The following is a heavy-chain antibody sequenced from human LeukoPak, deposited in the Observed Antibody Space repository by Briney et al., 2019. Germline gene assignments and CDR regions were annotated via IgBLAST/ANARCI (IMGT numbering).Heavy chain of an antibody. CDR2: IYHSGST. J-gene: IGHJ4*02. D-gene: IGHD5-18*01. V-gene: IGHV4-39*01. CDR3: ARHGIQLWYQFDY. Sequence: SETLSLTYTVSGGSISSSSYYWGWIRQPPGKGLEWIGSIYHSGSTYYNPSLKSRVTISVDTSKNQFSLKLSSVTAADTAVYYCARHGIQLWYQFDYWGQGTLVTVSS. CDR1: GGSISSSSYY.